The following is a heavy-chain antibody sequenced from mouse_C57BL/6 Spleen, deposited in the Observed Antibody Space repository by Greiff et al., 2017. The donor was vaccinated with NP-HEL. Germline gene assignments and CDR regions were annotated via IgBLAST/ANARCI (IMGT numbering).Heavy chain of an antibody. CDR2: IYPGSGST. Sequence: VQLQQPGAELVKPGASVKMSCKASGYTFTSYWITWVKQRPGQGLEWIGDIYPGSGSTNYNEKFKSKATLTVDTSSSTAYMQLSSLTSEDSAFYYCARDTTVVAPIDYWGQGTTLTVSS. V-gene: IGHV1-55*01. CDR1: GYTFTSYW. CDR3: ARDTTVVAPIDY. D-gene: IGHD1-1*01. J-gene: IGHJ2*01.